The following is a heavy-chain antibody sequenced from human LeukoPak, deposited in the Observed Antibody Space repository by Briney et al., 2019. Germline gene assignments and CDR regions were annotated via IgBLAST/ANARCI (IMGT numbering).Heavy chain of an antibody. CDR3: ARPSDYADFQH. J-gene: IGHJ1*01. V-gene: IGHV4-61*02. Sequence: SETLSLTCTVSGASISSGANYWHWIRQPAGTGLEWIGRIYPNGGTEYNPSLKNRVTILLDTSKNQFSLRLSSVTAADTAVYYCARPSDYADFQHWGQGTLVTVSS. CDR2: IYPNGGT. D-gene: IGHD4-17*01. CDR1: GASISSGANY.